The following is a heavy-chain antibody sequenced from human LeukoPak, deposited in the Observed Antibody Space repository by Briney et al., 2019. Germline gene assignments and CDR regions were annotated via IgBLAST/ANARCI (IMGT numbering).Heavy chain of an antibody. J-gene: IGHJ4*02. CDR3: ARRGDGGRSFDY. Sequence: PGGSLRLSCAASGFTVSTTYMSWVRQAPGKGLEWVSLIYVDGRTYYADSVKGRFTISRDNPKNTLYLQVNSLRAEDTAVYYCARRGDGGRSFDYWGQGTLVTVSS. CDR2: IYVDGRT. V-gene: IGHV3-53*01. D-gene: IGHD4-23*01. CDR1: GFTVSTTY.